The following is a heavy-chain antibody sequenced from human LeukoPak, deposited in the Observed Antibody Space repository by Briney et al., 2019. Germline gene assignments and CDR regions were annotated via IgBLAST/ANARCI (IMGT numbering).Heavy chain of an antibody. J-gene: IGHJ5*02. CDR1: GFTFSTYS. CDR2: ISSSSSTI. D-gene: IGHD3-22*01. Sequence: GGSLRLSCAASGFTFSTYSIDWVRQAPGKGLVWISYISSSSSTIDFADSVKGRFTISRDNARNSVYLQMNSLRAEDTAVYYCARVHTSSYAADLWGQGTLVTVSS. V-gene: IGHV3-48*04. CDR3: ARVHTSSYAADL.